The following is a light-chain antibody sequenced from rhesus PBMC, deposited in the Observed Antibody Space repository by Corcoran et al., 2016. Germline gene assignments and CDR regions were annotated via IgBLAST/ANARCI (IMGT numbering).Light chain of an antibody. V-gene: IGKV1-22*01. CDR2: KAY. CDR1: QSMSSW. J-gene: IGKJ3*01. Sequence: DIQMTQSPSSLSASVGDTVSITCRASQSMSSWLDWYQQKTGKAPQLRIYKAYSLQSGVPSRFSGSGSGTDFTLPISSLQPEYFATYSCLQYSSSPFTFGPGAKLDFK. CDR3: LQYSSSPFT.